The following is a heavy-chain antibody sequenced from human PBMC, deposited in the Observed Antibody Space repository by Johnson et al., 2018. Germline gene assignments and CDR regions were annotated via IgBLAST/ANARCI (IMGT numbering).Heavy chain of an antibody. CDR2: ISHTGST. Sequence: QVQLQESGPGLVKPSETLSLICTVSGGSISGYHWSWIRQPPGKGLEWIAFISHTGSTNYNPSLKSRVTISLDTSKNHFSLRLGSVTAADTAMYYCARHARASNYNYAMDVWGQGTTVTVSS. V-gene: IGHV4-59*01. CDR3: ARHARASNYNYAMDV. J-gene: IGHJ6*02. CDR1: GGSISGYH.